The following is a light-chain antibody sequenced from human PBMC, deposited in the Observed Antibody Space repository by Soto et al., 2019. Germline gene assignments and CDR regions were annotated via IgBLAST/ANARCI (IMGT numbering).Light chain of an antibody. CDR3: QQYGSPPWT. CDR2: GAS. Sequence: EIVLTQSPGTLSLSPGERATLSCRASQSVSSSYLAWYQQKPGQAPRLLIYGASSRATGIPDRFSGSGSGTNFLLTISEREPEDLAVYYCQQYGSPPWTFGQGPKVEIK. V-gene: IGKV3-20*01. CDR1: QSVSSSY. J-gene: IGKJ1*01.